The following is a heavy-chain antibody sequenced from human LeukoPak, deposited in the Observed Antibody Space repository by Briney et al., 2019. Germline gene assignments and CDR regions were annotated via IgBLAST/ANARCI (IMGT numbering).Heavy chain of an antibody. CDR3: ARNNWNYLGGMDV. CDR2: IYYSGST. D-gene: IGHD1-7*01. V-gene: IGHV4-39*01. J-gene: IGHJ6*02. CDR1: GGSISSGGYY. Sequence: SETLSLTCTVSGGSISSGGYYWSWIRQPPGKGLEWIGSIYYSGSTYYNPSLKSRVTISVDTSKNQFSLKLSSVTAADTAVYYCARNNWNYLGGMDVWGQGTTVTVSS.